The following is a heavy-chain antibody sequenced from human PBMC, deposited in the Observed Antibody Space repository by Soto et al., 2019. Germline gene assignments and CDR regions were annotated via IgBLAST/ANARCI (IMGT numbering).Heavy chain of an antibody. CDR2: INHSGST. J-gene: IGHJ6*03. V-gene: IGHV4-34*01. Sequence: SETLSLTCAVYGGSFSGYYWSWIRQPPGKGLEWIGEINHSGSTNYNPSLKSRVTISVDTSKNQFSLKLSSVTAADTAVYYCARGPRRSGGQGLRYYYMDVWGKGTTVTVSS. CDR3: ARGPRRSGGQGLRYYYMDV. CDR1: GGSFSGYY. D-gene: IGHD2-15*01.